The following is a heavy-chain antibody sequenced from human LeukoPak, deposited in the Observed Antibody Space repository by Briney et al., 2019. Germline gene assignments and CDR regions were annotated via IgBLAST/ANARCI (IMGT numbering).Heavy chain of an antibody. V-gene: IGHV3-20*01. Sequence: PGKALRLSCAASGFTFSNYGMSWVRPAPGKGLEGVSGINWNGGSTGYADSVKGRFTISRDNAKNSLYLQMNSLRAEDTALYHCARDSHPGAVFDYWGQETLVTVSS. CDR1: GFTFSNYG. CDR2: INWNGGST. CDR3: ARDSHPGAVFDY. D-gene: IGHD3-10*01. J-gene: IGHJ4*02.